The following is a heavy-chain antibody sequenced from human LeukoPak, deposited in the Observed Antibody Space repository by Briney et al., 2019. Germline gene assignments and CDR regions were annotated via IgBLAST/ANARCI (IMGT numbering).Heavy chain of an antibody. J-gene: IGHJ4*02. CDR3: AKDRAYYYDSSGYYFDY. D-gene: IGHD3-22*01. Sequence: QAGGSLRLSCAASGFTFTSYAMSWVRQAPGKGLEWVTAISGNGGSTYFADSVRGRFAISRDNSKNTLYLQMNSLRAEDTAVYYCAKDRAYYYDSSGYYFDYWGQGTLVTVSS. CDR1: GFTFTSYA. CDR2: ISGNGGST. V-gene: IGHV3-23*01.